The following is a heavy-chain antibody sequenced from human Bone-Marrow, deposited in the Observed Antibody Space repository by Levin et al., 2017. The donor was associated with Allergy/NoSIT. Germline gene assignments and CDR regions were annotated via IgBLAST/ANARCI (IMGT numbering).Heavy chain of an antibody. V-gene: IGHV1-2*06. CDR1: GYTFTHYY. Sequence: GGSLRLSCKSVGYTFTHYYLHWLRQAPGQGPEWLGRINPKTGDTNYSQKFQGRVTVTRDTSISSAFMDLSSLTSDDTALYFCARETTAAVSWGNWFDSWGQGTLVTVSS. CDR3: ARETTAAVSWGNWFDS. D-gene: IGHD6-25*01. CDR2: INPKTGDT. J-gene: IGHJ5*01.